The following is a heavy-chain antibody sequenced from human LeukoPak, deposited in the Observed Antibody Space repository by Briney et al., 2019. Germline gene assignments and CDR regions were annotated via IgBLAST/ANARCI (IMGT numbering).Heavy chain of an antibody. CDR2: ISWNSGNI. D-gene: IGHD3-22*01. J-gene: IGHJ4*01. CDR1: GFTFDDYA. CDR3: AKGPHYYDSSGYRTSDHAY. Sequence: GGSLRLSCAASGFTFDDYAMHWVRQAPGKGLEWVSGISWNSGNIGYADSVKGRFTISRDNAKNSLYLQMNSLRPEGTALYYCAKGPHYYDSSGYRTSDHAYWGQGTLVTVSS. V-gene: IGHV3-9*01.